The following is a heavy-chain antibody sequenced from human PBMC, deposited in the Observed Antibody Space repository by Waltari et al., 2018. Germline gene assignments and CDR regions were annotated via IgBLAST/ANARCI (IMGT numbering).Heavy chain of an antibody. CDR1: YTFTGYY. D-gene: IGHD3-3*01. J-gene: IGHJ6*03. CDR2: ISPNSGDT. Sequence: YTFTGYYIHWVRQAPGQGLEWMGWISPNSGDTNYAQKFQGRVTMTRDTSTTTAYMELSRLTSDDTAVFYCARGDFRLSYYYMDVWGKGTTVTVSS. V-gene: IGHV1-2*02. CDR3: ARGDFRLSYYYMDV.